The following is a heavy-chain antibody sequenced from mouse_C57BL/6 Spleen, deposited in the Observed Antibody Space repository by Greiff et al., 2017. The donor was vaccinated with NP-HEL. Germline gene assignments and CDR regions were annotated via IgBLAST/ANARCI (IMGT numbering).Heavy chain of an antibody. V-gene: IGHV1-55*01. J-gene: IGHJ2*01. CDR1: GYTFTSYW. CDR2: IYPGSGST. Sequence: QVQLQQPGAELVKPGASVKMSCKASGYTFTSYWITWVKQRPGQGLEWIGDIYPGSGSTNYNEKFKSKATLTVDTSSSTAYMQLSSLTSEDSAVYYCAREGVYPAYYDCWGHGTTLTVSS. D-gene: IGHD2-1*01. CDR3: AREGVYPAYYDC.